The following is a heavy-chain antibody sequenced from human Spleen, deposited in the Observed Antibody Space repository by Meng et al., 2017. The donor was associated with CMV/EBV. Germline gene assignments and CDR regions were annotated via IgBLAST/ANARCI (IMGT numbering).Heavy chain of an antibody. Sequence: GGGVSQRGSSWCPTVAASGFTVSSYAMHGVGKAPGKGLDWEAVISYNGSNKYYADSVKVRFTISRDNSKNTLYLQMNSLRAEDTAVYYCASLYPGDYWGQGTLVTVSS. V-gene: IGHV3-30-3*01. CDR3: ASLYPGDY. J-gene: IGHJ4*02. CDR1: GFTVSSYA. D-gene: IGHD3-10*01. CDR2: ISYNGSNK.